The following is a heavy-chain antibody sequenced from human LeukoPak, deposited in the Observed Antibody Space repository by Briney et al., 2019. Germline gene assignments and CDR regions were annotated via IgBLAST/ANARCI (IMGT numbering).Heavy chain of an antibody. V-gene: IGHV3-23*01. J-gene: IGHJ4*02. D-gene: IGHD6-19*01. CDR2: ISGSGGST. Sequence: GGSLRLSCAASGFTFSSYAMRWVRQAPGKGLEWVSAISGSGGSTYYADSVKGRFTISRDNSKNTLYLQMNSLRAEDTAVYYCAKQVGSGWYYFDYWGQGTLVTVSS. CDR3: AKQVGSGWYYFDY. CDR1: GFTFSSYA.